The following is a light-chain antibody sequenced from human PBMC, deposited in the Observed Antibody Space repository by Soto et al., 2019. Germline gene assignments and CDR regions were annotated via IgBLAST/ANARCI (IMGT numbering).Light chain of an antibody. CDR3: QQYGRSPFT. J-gene: IGKJ3*01. CDR2: GAS. CDR1: QSVSSSY. Sequence: EIVLTQSPGTLSLSPGERATLSCRASQSVSSSYLAWYQQKPGQAPRLLIYGASSRATVIPGRFSGSGSGTDFTLTISRLETEDFAVYYCQQYGRSPFTFGPGTKVDIK. V-gene: IGKV3-20*01.